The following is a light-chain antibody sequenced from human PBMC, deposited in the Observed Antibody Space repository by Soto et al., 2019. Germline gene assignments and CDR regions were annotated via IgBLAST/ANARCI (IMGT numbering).Light chain of an antibody. CDR3: CSYAGSSTWV. CDR2: EGT. J-gene: IGLJ3*02. CDR1: SSDVGNYNL. Sequence: QSLLTQPASVSGSPGQSITISCTGTSSDVGNYNLVSWYQQHPGKAPKLMIYEGTKRPSGVSNRFSGSKSGNTASLTISGVQAEDEADYFCCSYAGSSTWVFGGGTKLTVL. V-gene: IGLV2-23*01.